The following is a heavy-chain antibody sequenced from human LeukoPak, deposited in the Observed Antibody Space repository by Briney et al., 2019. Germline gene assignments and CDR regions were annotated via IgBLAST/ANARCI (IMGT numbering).Heavy chain of an antibody. D-gene: IGHD2-8*01. CDR3: ARARPGDCTNGVCYTGDAFDI. CDR1: GGTFSSYA. J-gene: IGHJ3*02. V-gene: IGHV1-69*13. CDR2: IIPIFGTA. Sequence: SVKVSCRASGGTFSSYAISWVRQAPGQGLEWMGGIIPIFGTANYAQKFQGRVTITADESTSTAYMELSSLRSEDTAVYYCARARPGDCTNGVCYTGDAFDIWGQGTMVTVSS.